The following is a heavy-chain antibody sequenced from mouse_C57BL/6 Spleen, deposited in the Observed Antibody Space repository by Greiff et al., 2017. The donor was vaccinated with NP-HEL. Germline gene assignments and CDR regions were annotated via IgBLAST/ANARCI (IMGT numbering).Heavy chain of an antibody. D-gene: IGHD1-1*01. CDR2: ISSGSSTI. CDR1: GFTFSDYG. V-gene: IGHV5-17*01. CDR3: ARPTTVVAFDY. J-gene: IGHJ2*01. Sequence: EVKLVESGGGLVKPGGSLKLSCAASGFTFSDYGMHWVRQAPEKGLEWVAYISSGSSTIYYSDTVKGRFTISRDNAKNTLFLQMTSLRSEDTAMYYCARPTTVVAFDYWGQGTTLTVSS.